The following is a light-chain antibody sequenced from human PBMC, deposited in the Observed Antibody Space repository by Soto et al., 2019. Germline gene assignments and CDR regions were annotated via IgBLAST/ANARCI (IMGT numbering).Light chain of an antibody. J-gene: IGLJ1*01. Sequence: QSALTQPRSVSGSPGQSVTISCTGTSSDVGAYIYVSWYQQYPAKAPKVMIYDVGRRPSGVPDRFSGSKSGNTASLTISGLQAEDEAVYFCCSYAGFSTYVFGTGTKLTVL. V-gene: IGLV2-11*01. CDR3: CSYAGFSTYV. CDR2: DVG. CDR1: SSDVGAYIY.